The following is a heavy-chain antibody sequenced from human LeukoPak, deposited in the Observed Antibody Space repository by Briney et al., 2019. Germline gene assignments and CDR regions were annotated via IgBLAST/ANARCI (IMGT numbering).Heavy chain of an antibody. CDR1: GFTFSGYG. J-gene: IGHJ4*02. Sequence: PGRSLRLSCAASGFTFSGYGLHWVRQAPGKGLEWVAVIWYDGSNEYYADSVKGRFTISRDDSKNTLYLQMNSLRAEDTAVYYCARAGNFDSGGYYYGIDYWGQGTLVTVSS. D-gene: IGHD3-22*01. V-gene: IGHV3-33*01. CDR2: IWYDGSNE. CDR3: ARAGNFDSGGYYYGIDY.